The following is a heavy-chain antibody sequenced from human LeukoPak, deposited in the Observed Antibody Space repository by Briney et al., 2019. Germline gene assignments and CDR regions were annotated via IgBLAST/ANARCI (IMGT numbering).Heavy chain of an antibody. J-gene: IGHJ6*04. CDR3: ARERVLHLSLGQQWLVLPYGMDV. V-gene: IGHV1-18*04. CDR2: ISAYNGNT. CDR1: GYTFTSYG. Sequence: ASVKVPCKASGYTFTSYGISWVRQAPGQGLEWMGWISAYNGNTNYAQKLQGRVTMTTDTSTSTAYMELRSLRSDDTAVYYCARERVLHLSLGQQWLVLPYGMDVWGKGTTDTVSS. D-gene: IGHD6-19*01.